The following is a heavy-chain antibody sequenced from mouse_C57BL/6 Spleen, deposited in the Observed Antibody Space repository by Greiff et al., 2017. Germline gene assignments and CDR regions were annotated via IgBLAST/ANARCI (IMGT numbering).Heavy chain of an antibody. J-gene: IGHJ3*01. CDR1: GYSITSGYF. CDR2: IRYDGSN. CDR3: ASTYYCGSAWFAY. D-gene: IGHD1-1*01. Sequence: EVKLMESGPGLVKPSQSLSLTCSATGYSITSGYFWNWIRQFPGNKLEWMGYIRYDGSNNYNPSLKNQTSITGTTSNNTSFLKFNSLTTEDTAAYYCASTYYCGSAWFAYWGQGTLVTVSA. V-gene: IGHV3-6*01.